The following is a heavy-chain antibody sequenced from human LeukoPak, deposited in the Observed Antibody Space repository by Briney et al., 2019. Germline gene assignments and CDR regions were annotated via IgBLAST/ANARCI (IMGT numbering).Heavy chain of an antibody. D-gene: IGHD3-10*01. CDR1: GFTFSSYA. Sequence: GRSLRLSCAASGFTFSSYAMHWVRQAPGKGLEWVAVISYDGSNKYYADSVKGRFTISRDNSKKTLYLQMNSLRAEDTAVYYCXXXXXXVTMVRGVSKFDYWGQGTLVTVSS. CDR3: XXXXXXVTMVRGVSKFDY. CDR2: ISYDGSNK. V-gene: IGHV3-30-3*01. J-gene: IGHJ4*02.